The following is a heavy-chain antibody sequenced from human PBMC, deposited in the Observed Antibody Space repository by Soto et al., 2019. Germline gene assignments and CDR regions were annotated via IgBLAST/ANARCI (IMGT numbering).Heavy chain of an antibody. CDR2: IVVGSGNT. CDR1: GFTFTSSA. J-gene: IGHJ4*02. CDR3: AADLGIIYYDSSGYYGYYFDY. V-gene: IGHV1-58*01. D-gene: IGHD3-22*01. Sequence: ASVKVSCKASGFTFTSSAVQWVRQARGQRLGWIGWIVVGSGNTNYAQKFQERVTITRDMSTSTAYMELSSLRSEDTAVYYCAADLGIIYYDSSGYYGYYFDYWGQGTLVTVSS.